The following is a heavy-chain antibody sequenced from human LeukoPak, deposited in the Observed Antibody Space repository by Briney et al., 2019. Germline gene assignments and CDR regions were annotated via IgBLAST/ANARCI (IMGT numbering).Heavy chain of an antibody. V-gene: IGHV3-64*01. D-gene: IGHD5-12*01. Sequence: GGSLRLSCAASGFTLSSYSMHWVRQAPGKGLEFVSAISKNGRNTYYGNSMKGRFTISRDNSKNTLYLQMNSLRAEDTAVYYCARGPSGYHNTGGQGTLVTVSS. J-gene: IGHJ4*02. CDR1: GFTLSSYS. CDR3: ARGPSGYHNT. CDR2: ISKNGRNT.